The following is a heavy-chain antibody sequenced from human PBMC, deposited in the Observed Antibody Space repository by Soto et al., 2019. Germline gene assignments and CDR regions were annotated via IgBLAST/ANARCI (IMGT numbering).Heavy chain of an antibody. Sequence: ASVKVSCKASGCTFTSYGISWVRQAPGQGLEWMGWISAYNGNTNYAQKLQGRVTMTTDTSTSTAYMELRSLRSDDTAVYYCAREGAPYYYYGMDVWGQGTTVTVSS. CDR1: GCTFTSYG. CDR2: ISAYNGNT. CDR3: AREGAPYYYYGMDV. D-gene: IGHD3-16*01. J-gene: IGHJ6*02. V-gene: IGHV1-18*04.